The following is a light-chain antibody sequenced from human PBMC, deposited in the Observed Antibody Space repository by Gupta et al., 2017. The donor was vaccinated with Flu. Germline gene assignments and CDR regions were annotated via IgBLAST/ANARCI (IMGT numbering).Light chain of an antibody. CDR3: SSYAGGNNVV. V-gene: IGLV2-8*01. CDR2: EVT. J-gene: IGLJ2*01. CDR1: GSDVGGYNY. Sequence: QPPLPHPPPASGSPGQPVPPSCPATGSDVGGYNYVSWYQHHPGKAPKLMIFEVTKRPSGVPDRFSGSKSGNTASLTVSGLQAEDEADYYCSSYAGGNNVVFGGGTKLTVL.